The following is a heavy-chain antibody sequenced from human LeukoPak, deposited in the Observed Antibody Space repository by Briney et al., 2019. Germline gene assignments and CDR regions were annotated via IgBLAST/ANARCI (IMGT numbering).Heavy chain of an antibody. D-gene: IGHD6-13*01. J-gene: IGHJ5*02. Sequence: PSETLSLTCTVSGGSISSYYWSWIRQPPGKGLEWIGYIYYSGSTNYNPSLKSRVTISVDTSKNQFSLKLSSVTAADTAVYYCARDFTQYSRSPQNWFDPWGQGTLVTVSS. CDR2: IYYSGST. CDR1: GGSISSYY. CDR3: ARDFTQYSRSPQNWFDP. V-gene: IGHV4-59*01.